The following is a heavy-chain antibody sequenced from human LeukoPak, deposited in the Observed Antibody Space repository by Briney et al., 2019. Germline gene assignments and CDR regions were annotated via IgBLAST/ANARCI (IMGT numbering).Heavy chain of an antibody. D-gene: IGHD2-15*01. CDR1: GGSISSGSYY. CDR2: IYTSGST. V-gene: IGHV4-61*02. Sequence: SQTLSLTCTVSGGSISSGSYYWSWIRQPAGKGLEWIGRIYTSGSTNYNPSLKSRVTISVDTSKNQFSLKLSSVTAADTAVYYCARDYWNWGQGNLVTVSS. CDR3: ARDYWN. J-gene: IGHJ4*02.